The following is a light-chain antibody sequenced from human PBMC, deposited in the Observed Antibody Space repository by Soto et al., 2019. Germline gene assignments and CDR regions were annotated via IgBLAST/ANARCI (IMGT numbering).Light chain of an antibody. CDR2: WAS. V-gene: IGKV4-1*01. CDR3: QQYYSRPLT. Sequence: DIVMTQSPDSLAVSLGERATINGNSTQRFLTSPNNKNYLAWYQQKPGQPPKLLIYWASTRESGVPDRFSGSGSGTDFTLTISSLQAEDVAVYYCQQYYSRPLTFGGGTKVEIK. CDR1: QRFLTSPNNKNY. J-gene: IGKJ4*01.